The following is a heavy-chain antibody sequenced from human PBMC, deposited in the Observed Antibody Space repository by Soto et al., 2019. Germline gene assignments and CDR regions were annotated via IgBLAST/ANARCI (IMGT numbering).Heavy chain of an antibody. Sequence: PGESLKISCKGSGFTFTTYWIGWVRQVPGKGLEWMGVIYPDDSDTRYSPSFQGRVTISADKSNSTAYLQWSSLEASDTAVYYCAKDRDCSSTSCPSVYYYYGMDVWGQGTTVTVSS. V-gene: IGHV5-51*01. D-gene: IGHD2-2*01. CDR2: IYPDDSDT. J-gene: IGHJ6*02. CDR1: GFTFTTYW. CDR3: AKDRDCSSTSCPSVYYYYGMDV.